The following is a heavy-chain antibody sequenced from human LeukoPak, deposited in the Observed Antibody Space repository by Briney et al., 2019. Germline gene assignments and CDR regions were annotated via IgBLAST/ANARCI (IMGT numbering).Heavy chain of an antibody. CDR2: INPNSGGT. V-gene: IGHV1-2*02. D-gene: IGHD1-26*01. CDR1: GYTFTDNY. CDR3: VSLRATASYYYGMDV. J-gene: IGHJ6*02. Sequence: ASVKVSCKASGYTFTDNYQHRVRHAPGQGLEWMGWINPNSGGTNYAQKFQGRVTMTRDTSISTVYMELSRLSSDDTAVYYCVSLRATASYYYGMDVWGQGTTVTVSS.